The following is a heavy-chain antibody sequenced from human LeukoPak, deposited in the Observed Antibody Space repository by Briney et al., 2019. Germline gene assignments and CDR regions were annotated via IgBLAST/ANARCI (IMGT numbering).Heavy chain of an antibody. CDR3: ARGGATVINEYYFDY. CDR1: GYTFTSYG. CDR2: ISAYNGNT. V-gene: IGHV1-18*01. D-gene: IGHD1-26*01. Sequence: GASVKVSCKASGYTFTSYGISWVRQAPGQELEWMGWISAYNGNTNYAQKLQGRVTMTTDTSTSTAYMELRSLRSDDTAVYYCARGGATVINEYYFDYWGQGTLVTVSS. J-gene: IGHJ4*02.